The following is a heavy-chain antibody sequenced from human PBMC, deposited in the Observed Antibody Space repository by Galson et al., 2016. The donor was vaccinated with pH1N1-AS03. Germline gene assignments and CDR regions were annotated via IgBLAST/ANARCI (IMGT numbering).Heavy chain of an antibody. J-gene: IGHJ4*02. CDR1: GDSVSGSRGVA. D-gene: IGHD3-10*01. CDR3: ARGENSGFDY. Sequence: CAISGDSVSGSRGVAWNWIRQSPSRGLEWLGRTFYWSKWSNDYAESAKSRITIDPDTSNNQFSLHLNSVTPEDTAIYFCARGENSGFDYWGQGTPVTVSS. CDR2: TFYWSKWSN. V-gene: IGHV6-1*01.